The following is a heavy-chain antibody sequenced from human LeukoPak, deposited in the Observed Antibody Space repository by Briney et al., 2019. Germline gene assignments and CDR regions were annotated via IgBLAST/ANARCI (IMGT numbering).Heavy chain of an antibody. CDR2: ISSSGSTI. D-gene: IGHD3-10*01. Sequence: PGGSLRLSCAASGFTFSSYEMNWVRQAPGKGLEWVSYISSSGSTIYYADSVKGRFTISRDNAKNSLYLQMNSLRAEDTAVYYCARDLPVYYYGSGSYSGYYGMDVGGKGTTVTVSS. V-gene: IGHV3-48*03. J-gene: IGHJ6*04. CDR3: ARDLPVYYYGSGSYSGYYGMDV. CDR1: GFTFSSYE.